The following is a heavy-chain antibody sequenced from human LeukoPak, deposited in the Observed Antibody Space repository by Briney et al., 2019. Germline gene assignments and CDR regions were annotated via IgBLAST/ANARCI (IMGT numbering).Heavy chain of an antibody. Sequence: PSETLSLTRTVSGGSISSSSYYWGWIRQPPGKGLEWIGSIYHSGSTYYNPSLRSRVTISVDTSKNQFSLKLSSVTAADTAVYYCARVGAGTPRYYFDYWGQGTLVTVSS. D-gene: IGHD2-15*01. CDR3: ARVGAGTPRYYFDY. CDR1: GGSISSSSYY. V-gene: IGHV4-39*07. J-gene: IGHJ4*02. CDR2: IYHSGST.